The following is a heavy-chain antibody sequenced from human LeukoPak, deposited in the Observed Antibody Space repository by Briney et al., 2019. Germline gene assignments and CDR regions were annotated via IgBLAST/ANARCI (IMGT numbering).Heavy chain of an antibody. CDR3: ARDREYFQH. J-gene: IGHJ1*01. CDR1: GFTFSTYA. CDR2: ISDRSVSI. V-gene: IGHV3-23*01. Sequence: GGSLRLSCAASGFTFSTYAMSWVRQAPGKGLEWVSSISDRSVSIYYADSVRGRFTISRDNSKYTLSLQMNSLRAEDTAVYYCARDREYFQHWGQGTLVTVSS.